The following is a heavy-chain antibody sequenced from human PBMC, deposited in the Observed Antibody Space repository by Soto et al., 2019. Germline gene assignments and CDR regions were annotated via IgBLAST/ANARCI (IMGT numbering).Heavy chain of an antibody. CDR1: GGSISSGDYY. Sequence: SETLSLTCTVSGGSISSGDYYWSWIRQPPGKGLEWIGYIYYSGSTYCNPSLKSRVTISVDTSKNQFSLKLSSVTAADTAVYYCARDNDSSGYEGYWGQGTLVTVSS. CDR2: IYYSGST. D-gene: IGHD3-22*01. J-gene: IGHJ4*02. CDR3: ARDNDSSGYEGY. V-gene: IGHV4-30-4*01.